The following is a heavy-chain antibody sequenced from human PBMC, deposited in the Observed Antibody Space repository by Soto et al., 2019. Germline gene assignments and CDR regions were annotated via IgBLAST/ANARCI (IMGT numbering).Heavy chain of an antibody. D-gene: IGHD3-22*01. J-gene: IGHJ3*02. CDR1: GYTFTSYA. CDR2: INPSGGST. Sequence: GASVKVSCKASGYTFTSYAIHWVRQAPGQGLEWMGIINPSGGSTSYAQKFQGRVTMTRDTSTSTVYMELSSLRSEDTAVYYCAGPSPDSSGYYSAFDIWGQGTMVTVSS. V-gene: IGHV1-46*01. CDR3: AGPSPDSSGYYSAFDI.